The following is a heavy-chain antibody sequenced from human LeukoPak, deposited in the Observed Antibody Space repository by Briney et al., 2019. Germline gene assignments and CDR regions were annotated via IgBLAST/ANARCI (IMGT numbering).Heavy chain of an antibody. CDR2: IKQDGSEK. CDR3: ARDKEEGATKLDS. V-gene: IGHV3-7*03. J-gene: IGHJ4*02. Sequence: PTGGSLRLSCAASGFTFSSFWMTWVRQAPGKGLQWVANIKQDGSEKYYVDSVKGRFTISRDNAKNSLYLQMDSLRAEDTAVYYCARDKEEGATKLDSWGQGTLVSVSS. D-gene: IGHD1-26*01. CDR1: GFTFSSFW.